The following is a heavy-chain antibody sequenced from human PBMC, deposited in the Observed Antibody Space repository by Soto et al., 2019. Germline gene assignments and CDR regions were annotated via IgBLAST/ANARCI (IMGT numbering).Heavy chain of an antibody. CDR2: ISYDGSNK. Sequence: GGSLRLSCAASGFTFSSYGMHWVRQAPGKGLEWVAVISYDGSNKYYADSVKGRFTISRDNSKNTLYLQMNSLRAEDTAVYYCAKAPQWLVRDFDYWGQGTLVTVSS. V-gene: IGHV3-30*18. CDR1: GFTFSSYG. J-gene: IGHJ4*02. D-gene: IGHD6-19*01. CDR3: AKAPQWLVRDFDY.